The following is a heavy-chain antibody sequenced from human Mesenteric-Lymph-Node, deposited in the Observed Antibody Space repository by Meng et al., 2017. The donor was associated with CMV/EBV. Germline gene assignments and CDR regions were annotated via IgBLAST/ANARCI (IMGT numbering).Heavy chain of an antibody. Sequence: GESLKISCAASGITFSSYEMNWVRQAPGKGLEWLSYISSSGGSDSTIYYADSVRGRFTISRDNAKNSLYLQMNSLRVEDTAVYYCARDSATYYDSWSGSNWFDPWGQGTLVTVSS. CDR2: ISSSGGSDSTI. CDR3: ARDSATYYDSWSGSNWFDP. J-gene: IGHJ5*02. CDR1: GITFSSYE. V-gene: IGHV3-48*03. D-gene: IGHD3-3*01.